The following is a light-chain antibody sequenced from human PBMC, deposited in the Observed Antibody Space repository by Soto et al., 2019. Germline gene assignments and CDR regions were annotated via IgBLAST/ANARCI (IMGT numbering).Light chain of an antibody. J-gene: IGKJ1*01. V-gene: IGKV3-20*01. CDR1: ETFSCIY. CDR2: GES. Sequence: IVWTQSPGTLALSRGERATRSCRASETFSCIYLALYQQKPGQAPRLLIHGESTRATGIADRFSGSGSGTDFTLTIRRLEPEDFAVYYCQLSGTSPKTFGQGTKVDIK. CDR3: QLSGTSPKT.